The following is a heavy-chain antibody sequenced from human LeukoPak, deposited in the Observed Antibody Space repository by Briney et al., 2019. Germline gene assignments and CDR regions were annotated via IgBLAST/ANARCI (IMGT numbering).Heavy chain of an antibody. Sequence: GGSLRLSCAASGFTSSSYAMSWVRQAPGKGLEWVSAISGSGGSTYYADSVKGRFTISRDNSKNTLYLQMNSLRAEDTAVYYCAKVPSYYYDSSGYRRGVDYWGQGTLVTASS. CDR1: GFTSSSYA. J-gene: IGHJ4*02. D-gene: IGHD3-22*01. V-gene: IGHV3-23*01. CDR2: ISGSGGST. CDR3: AKVPSYYYDSSGYRRGVDY.